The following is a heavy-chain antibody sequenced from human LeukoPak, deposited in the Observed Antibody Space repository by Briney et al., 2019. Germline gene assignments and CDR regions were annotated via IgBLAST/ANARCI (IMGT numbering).Heavy chain of an antibody. CDR2: ISWNSGSI. V-gene: IGHV3-9*01. J-gene: IGHJ4*02. CDR1: GFIFNNYA. CDR3: ARVSNGNNFDY. Sequence: GGSLRLSCAGSGFIFNNYAMHWVRQPPGKGLEWVSGISWNSGSIDYADSVKGRFTVSRDNARNSVFLQMYSLRAEDTAVYYCARVSNGNNFDYWGQGTLVTVSS.